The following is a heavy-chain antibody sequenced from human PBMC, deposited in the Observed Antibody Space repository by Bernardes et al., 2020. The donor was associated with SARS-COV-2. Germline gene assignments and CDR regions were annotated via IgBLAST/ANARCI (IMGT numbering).Heavy chain of an antibody. CDR3: ARDLGQQGGY. V-gene: IGHV3-66*01. Sequence: GGSRRLSCAASGFTVSSSYMTWVRQAPGKGLEWVSVIYSGGSTYYADSIRGRFTMSRDNPKNTVFLQMNSLRDEDTAVYYCARDLGQQGGYWGQGTLVTVSS. CDR1: GFTVSSSY. CDR2: IYSGGST. J-gene: IGHJ4*02. D-gene: IGHD6-13*01.